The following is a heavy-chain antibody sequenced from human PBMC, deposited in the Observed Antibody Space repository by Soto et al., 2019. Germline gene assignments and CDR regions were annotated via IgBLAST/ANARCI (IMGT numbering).Heavy chain of an antibody. CDR1: GFTFSSYW. V-gene: IGHV3-74*01. CDR3: ARDFGYYDSSGYYSHYYYYGMDA. J-gene: IGHJ6*02. D-gene: IGHD3-22*01. Sequence: GGSLRLSCAASGFTFSSYWMHWVRQAPGKGLVCVSRINSDGSSTSYADSVKDRFTISRDNAKNTLYLQMNSLRAEDTAVYYCARDFGYYDSSGYYSHYYYYGMDAWGQGTTVTGSS. CDR2: INSDGSST.